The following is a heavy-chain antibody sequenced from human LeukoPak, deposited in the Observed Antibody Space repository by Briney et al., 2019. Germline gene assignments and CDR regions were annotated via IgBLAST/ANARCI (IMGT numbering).Heavy chain of an antibody. CDR2: ISGGGST. CDR3: ARGTIIAH. Sequence: GGSLRLSCAASGFTVSDNYTSWVRQAPGKGLEWVSAISGGGSTYYADSVKGRFIISRDNSKNTVYLQLNSLRAEDTGVYYCARGTIIAHWGQGTLVTVSS. V-gene: IGHV3-53*01. CDR1: GFTVSDNY. D-gene: IGHD2-21*01. J-gene: IGHJ4*02.